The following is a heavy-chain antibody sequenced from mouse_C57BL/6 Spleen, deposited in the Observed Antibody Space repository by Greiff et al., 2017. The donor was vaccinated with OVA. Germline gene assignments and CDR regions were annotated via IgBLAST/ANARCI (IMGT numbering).Heavy chain of an antibody. CDR1: GFSFNTYA. J-gene: IGHJ4*01. CDR3: VRRDGSSSMDY. D-gene: IGHD1-1*01. V-gene: IGHV10-1*01. Sequence: EVQGVESGGGLVQPKGSLKLSCAASGFSFNTYAMNWVRQAPGKGLEWVARIRSKSNNYATYYADSVKDRFTISRDDSESMLYLQMNNLKTEDTAMYYCVRRDGSSSMDYWGQGTSVTVSS. CDR2: IRSKSNNYAT.